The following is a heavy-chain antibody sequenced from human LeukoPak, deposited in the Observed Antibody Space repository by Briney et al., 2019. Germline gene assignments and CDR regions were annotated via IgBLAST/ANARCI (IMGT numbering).Heavy chain of an antibody. Sequence: GGSLRLSCAASGFTFSSYSMNWVRQAPGKGLEWVSAISGSGGSTYYADSVKGRFTISRDNSKNTLYLQMNSLRAEDTAVYYCAKDPDRYYYDSSGSGNWFDPWGQGTLVTVSS. CDR1: GFTFSSYS. CDR2: ISGSGGST. V-gene: IGHV3-23*01. D-gene: IGHD3-22*01. J-gene: IGHJ5*02. CDR3: AKDPDRYYYDSSGSGNWFDP.